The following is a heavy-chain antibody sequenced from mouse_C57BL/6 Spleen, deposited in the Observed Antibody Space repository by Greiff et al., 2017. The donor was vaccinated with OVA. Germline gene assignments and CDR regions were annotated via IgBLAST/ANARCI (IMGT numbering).Heavy chain of an antibody. Sequence: VQLQQSGPELVKPGASVKISCKASGYAFSSSWMNWVKQRPGQGLEWIGRIYPGDGDTNYNGKFKGKATLTADKSSSTAYMRLSSLTSEDSAVYFCARSEELWFAYWGQGTLATVAA. CDR3: ARSEELWFAY. CDR1: GYAFSSSW. CDR2: IYPGDGDT. V-gene: IGHV1-82*01. J-gene: IGHJ3*01.